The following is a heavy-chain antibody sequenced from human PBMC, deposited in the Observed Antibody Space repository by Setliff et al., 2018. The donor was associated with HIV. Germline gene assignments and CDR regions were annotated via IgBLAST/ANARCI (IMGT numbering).Heavy chain of an antibody. CDR1: GFTFSSYG. J-gene: IGHJ3*02. Sequence: GGSLRLSCAASGFTFSSYGMHWVRQAPGKGLEWVAYISYDGSDKYYADSVKGRFTISRDNSKNALYLQMNSLRAEDTAVYYCAEWFDGYDAFDIWGQGTMVTVSS. D-gene: IGHD3-3*01. CDR2: ISYDGSDK. CDR3: AEWFDGYDAFDI. V-gene: IGHV3-30*12.